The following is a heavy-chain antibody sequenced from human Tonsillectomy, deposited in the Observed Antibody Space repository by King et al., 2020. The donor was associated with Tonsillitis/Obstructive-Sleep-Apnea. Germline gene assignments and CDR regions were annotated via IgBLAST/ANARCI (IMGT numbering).Heavy chain of an antibody. CDR1: GFTLSDHY. CDR2: TRNKANSYTT. D-gene: IGHD1-26*01. V-gene: IGHV3-72*01. Sequence: VQLVESGGGLVQPGGSLRLSCAASGFTLSDHYMDWVRQAPGKGLEWVGRTRNKANSYTTEYAAPVKGRFTISRDDSKNSLYLQMNSLKTEDAAVYYCARGVGKEGPWGQGTLVTVSS. CDR3: ARGVGKEGP. J-gene: IGHJ5*02.